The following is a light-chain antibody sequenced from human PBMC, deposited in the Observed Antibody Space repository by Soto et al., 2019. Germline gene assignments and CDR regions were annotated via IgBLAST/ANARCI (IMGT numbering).Light chain of an antibody. CDR1: QDISSY. J-gene: IGKJ4*01. CDR3: QQYDNLLAPT. V-gene: IGKV1-33*01. CDR2: DAS. Sequence: DIQMTQSPSSLSASVGDRVTITCQASQDISSYLNWFQQKPGKAPNLLIFDASKLHTGVPSRFSGSGAGTDFTFTISGLQPEDIATYYCQQYDNLLAPTFGGGTRVDI.